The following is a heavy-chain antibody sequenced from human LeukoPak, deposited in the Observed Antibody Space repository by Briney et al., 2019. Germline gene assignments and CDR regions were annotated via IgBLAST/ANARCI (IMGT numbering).Heavy chain of an antibody. D-gene: IGHD5-12*01. CDR2: INGDGSIT. CDR3: AKGGYGGYDSNFDY. CDR1: GFTFSSYW. Sequence: GGSLRLSCAASGFTFSSYWMHWVRQAPGKGLVWVSRINGDGSITRYADSVKGRFTISRDNAKNTLYLQMNSLRAEDTAVYYCAKGGYGGYDSNFDYWGQGTLVTVSS. V-gene: IGHV3-74*01. J-gene: IGHJ4*02.